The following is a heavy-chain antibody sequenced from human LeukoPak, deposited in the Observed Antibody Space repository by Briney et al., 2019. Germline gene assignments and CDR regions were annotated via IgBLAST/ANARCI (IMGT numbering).Heavy chain of an antibody. CDR3: AKAWQWLGAFDY. D-gene: IGHD6-19*01. CDR1: GFTFDDYA. V-gene: IGHV3-9*01. Sequence: SLRLSCAASGFTFDDYAMHWVRQAPGKGLEWVASISLNSGNIAYADSAKGRFTISRDNARNFLYLQMNSLRAEDTAFYFCAKAWQWLGAFDYWGQGTLVTVSS. J-gene: IGHJ4*02. CDR2: ISLNSGNI.